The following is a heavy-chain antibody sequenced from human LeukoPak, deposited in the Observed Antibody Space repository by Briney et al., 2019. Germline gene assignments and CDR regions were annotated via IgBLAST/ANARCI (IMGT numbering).Heavy chain of an antibody. J-gene: IGHJ5*02. CDR3: SRHAAPVGRSSWYPSEDNWFDP. CDR1: VGSIRTYF. Sequence: PSETLSLTCTLSVGSIRTYFGSWVREPPRNEGWWRGHIYYSVSVNYNASLQCRVTISVYTSKRQLSLKLNSVTAAATAGQYCSRHAAPVGRSSWYPSEDNWFDPRGQGSMVTVCS. V-gene: IGHV4-59*08. D-gene: IGHD6-13*01. CDR2: IYYSVSV.